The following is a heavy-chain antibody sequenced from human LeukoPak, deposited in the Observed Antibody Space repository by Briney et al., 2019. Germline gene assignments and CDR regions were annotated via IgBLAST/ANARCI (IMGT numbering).Heavy chain of an antibody. CDR1: GYTFTSYY. V-gene: IGHV1-46*01. D-gene: IGHD3-22*01. J-gene: IGHJ4*02. CDR3: ARDYGSSGYLVSCDY. CDR2: INPIGGST. Sequence: GASVKVSCKASGYTFTSYYMHWVRQAPGQGLEWMGIINPIGGSTSYGQKFQGRVTMTRDMSTSTVYMELSRLRSEDTAVYYCARDYGSSGYLVSCDYWGQGTLVTVSS.